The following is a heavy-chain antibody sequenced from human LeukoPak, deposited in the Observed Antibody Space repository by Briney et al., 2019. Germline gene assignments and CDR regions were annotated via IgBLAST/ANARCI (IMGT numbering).Heavy chain of an antibody. CDR2: IFHSGST. V-gene: IGHV4-38-2*01. D-gene: IGHD3-22*01. CDR1: GYSISSGYY. CDR3: ARHAAVYYDSSGSTDY. J-gene: IGHJ4*02. Sequence: TSETLSLTCSVSGYSISSGYYWGWIRQPPGKGLEWIGNIFHSGSTNYNPSLKSRVTISVDTSKNQFSLKLSSVTAADTAVYYCARHAAVYYDSSGSTDYWGQGTLVTVSS.